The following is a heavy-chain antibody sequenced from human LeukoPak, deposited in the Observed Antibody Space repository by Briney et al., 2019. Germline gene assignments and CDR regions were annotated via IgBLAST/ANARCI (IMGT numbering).Heavy chain of an antibody. D-gene: IGHD5-24*01. CDR3: ARDREDGYNDY. CDR1: GGSISSYH. Sequence: SETLTLTCTVSGGSISSYHWSWIRQPPGKGLEWIGYIYYSGSTNYNPSLKSRVTISVDTSKNQFSLKLSSVTAADTAVYYCARDREDGYNDYWGQGTLVTVSS. V-gene: IGHV4-59*01. CDR2: IYYSGST. J-gene: IGHJ4*02.